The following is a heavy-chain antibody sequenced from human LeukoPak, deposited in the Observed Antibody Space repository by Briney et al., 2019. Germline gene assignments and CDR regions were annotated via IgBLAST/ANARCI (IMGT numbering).Heavy chain of an antibody. J-gene: IGHJ4*02. Sequence: LNCTGSDDSISSYYWSWLRQPPGKGLEWVGRIKRKTNGGTTDYAAPVKGRFTISRDDSNAGLYLQMNNLKTEDTAVYYCTTDTRRVVVPKWGQAPMDTVSS. D-gene: IGHD2-15*01. V-gene: IGHV3-15*01. CDR1: DDSISSYY. CDR3: TTDTRRVVVPK. CDR2: IKRKTNGGTT.